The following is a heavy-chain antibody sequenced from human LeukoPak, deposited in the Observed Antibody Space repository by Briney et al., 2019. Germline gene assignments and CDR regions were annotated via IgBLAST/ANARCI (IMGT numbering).Heavy chain of an antibody. J-gene: IGHJ4*02. CDR3: ARGLFGGSRGSWFGHFDY. Sequence: GGSLRLSCAASGFTFSSYAMSWVRQAPGQGLEWLSAISGSGFSTHYADSVKGRFTIPRDNAKNSLFLQMNSLRAEDTALYYCARGLFGGSRGSWFGHFDYWGQGTLVTVSS. D-gene: IGHD3-10*01. CDR1: GFTFSSYA. CDR2: ISGSGFST. V-gene: IGHV3-23*01.